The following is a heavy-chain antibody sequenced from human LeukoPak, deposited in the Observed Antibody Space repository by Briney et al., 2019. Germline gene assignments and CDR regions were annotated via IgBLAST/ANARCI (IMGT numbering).Heavy chain of an antibody. CDR1: GFIFSSNT. Sequence: PGGSLRLSCAASGFIFSSNTMNWVRQAPGKGLEWVSSLSSSSSYIYYADSVKGRFTISRDNAKNSLYLQLNSLRAEDTAVFYCARDKDWICRNGLCFTGYSEYWGRGTPVTVSS. CDR3: ARDKDWICRNGLCFTGYSEY. CDR2: LSSSSSYI. V-gene: IGHV3-21*06. D-gene: IGHD2-8*01. J-gene: IGHJ4*02.